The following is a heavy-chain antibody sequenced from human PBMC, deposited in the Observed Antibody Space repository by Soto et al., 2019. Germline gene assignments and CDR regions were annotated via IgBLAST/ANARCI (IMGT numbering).Heavy chain of an antibody. V-gene: IGHV4-39*01. J-gene: IGHJ3*02. CDR3: ARQSYYDSSGEDAFDI. CDR1: GGSISSSSYY. D-gene: IGHD3-22*01. CDR2: IYYSGST. Sequence: SETLCLTCTVSGGSISSSSYYWGWIRQPPGKGLEWIGSIYYSGSTYYNPSLKSRVTISVDTSKNQFSLKLSSVTAADTAVYYCARQSYYDSSGEDAFDIWGQGTMVTVSS.